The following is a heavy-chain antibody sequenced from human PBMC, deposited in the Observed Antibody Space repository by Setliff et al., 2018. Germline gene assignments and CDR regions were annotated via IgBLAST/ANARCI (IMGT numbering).Heavy chain of an antibody. CDR3: AREPGNTFWSASSGPIVFDY. CDR1: RFTFSSYY. J-gene: IGHJ4*02. Sequence: GGSLRLSCVASRFTFSSYYMNWVRQAPGKGLEWVSSISSTSTYIYYADSVKGRFAISRDNSKNTVYLQMNSLTAEDTAVYYCAREPGNTFWSASSGPIVFDYWGQGTLVTVSS. V-gene: IGHV3-21*01. D-gene: IGHD3-3*01. CDR2: ISSTSTYI.